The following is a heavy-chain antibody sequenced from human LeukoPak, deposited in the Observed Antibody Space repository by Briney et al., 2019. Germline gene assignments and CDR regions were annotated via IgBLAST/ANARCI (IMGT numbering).Heavy chain of an antibody. CDR1: GFTVSSNY. J-gene: IGHJ4*02. CDR2: IYSGGST. D-gene: IGHD4-17*01. Sequence: GGSLRLSCAASGFTVSSNYMSWVRQAPGEGLEWVSVIYSGGSTYYADSVKGRFTISRDNSKNTLYLQMNSLRAEDTAVYYCARDTVTTTRGKYWGQGTLVTVSS. CDR3: ARDTVTTTRGKY. V-gene: IGHV3-66*01.